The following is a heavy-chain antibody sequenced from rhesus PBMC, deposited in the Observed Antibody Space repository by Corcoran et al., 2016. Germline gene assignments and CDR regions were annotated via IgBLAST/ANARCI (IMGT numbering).Heavy chain of an antibody. Sequence: QVQLQESGPGLVKPSETLSLTCAVSGCSISDSYYWNWIPQPQGKGRWWIGNIYGNSADPFYSPSLKSRVTISKDTSKNQFFLKVNSVTPADTAIYYCAREAYCTGRDCNGLDSWGQGVVVTVSS. CDR3: AREAYCTGRDCNGLDS. D-gene: IGHD2-21*01. CDR1: GCSISDSYY. V-gene: IGHV4S9*01. J-gene: IGHJ6*01. CDR2: IYGNSADP.